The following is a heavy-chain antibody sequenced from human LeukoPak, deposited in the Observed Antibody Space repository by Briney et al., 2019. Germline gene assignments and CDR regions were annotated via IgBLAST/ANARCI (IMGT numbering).Heavy chain of an antibody. CDR2: ISAYNGNT. Sequence: ASVKVSCKASGYTFTSYGISWVRQAPGQGLEWMGWISAYNGNTNYAQKFQGRVTMTEDTSTDTAYMELSSLRSEDTAVYYCATESPIVVVPAAIHARYWFDPWGQGTLVTVSS. J-gene: IGHJ5*02. CDR1: GYTFTSYG. CDR3: ATESPIVVVPAAIHARYWFDP. D-gene: IGHD2-2*01. V-gene: IGHV1-18*04.